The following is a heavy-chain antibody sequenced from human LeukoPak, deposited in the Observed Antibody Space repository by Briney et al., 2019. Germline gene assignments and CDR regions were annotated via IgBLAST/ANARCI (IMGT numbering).Heavy chain of an antibody. CDR2: ISAYNGNT. CDR1: GYTFTSYG. D-gene: IGHD3-22*01. V-gene: IGHV1-18*01. Sequence: ASVKVSCKASGYTFTSYGISWVRQAHGQGLEWMGWISAYNGNTNYAQKLQGRVTMTTDTSTSTAYMELRSLRSDDTAVYYCASANPTYDSSGYYSYYFDYWGQGTLVTVSS. J-gene: IGHJ4*02. CDR3: ASANPTYDSSGYYSYYFDY.